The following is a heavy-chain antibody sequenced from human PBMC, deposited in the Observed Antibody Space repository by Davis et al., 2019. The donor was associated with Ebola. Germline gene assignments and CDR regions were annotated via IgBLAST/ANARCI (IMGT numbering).Heavy chain of an antibody. V-gene: IGHV3-30*03. Sequence: GGSLRLSCAASGFTFSSYGMHWVRQAPGKGLEWVAVISYDGSNKYYADSVKGRFTISRDNSKNTLYLQMNSLRADDTAMYYCARSSNSIYGVGMTSDAFDIWGQGTMVTVSS. CDR1: GFTFSSYG. CDR3: ARSSNSIYGVGMTSDAFDI. D-gene: IGHD3-3*01. CDR2: ISYDGSNK. J-gene: IGHJ3*02.